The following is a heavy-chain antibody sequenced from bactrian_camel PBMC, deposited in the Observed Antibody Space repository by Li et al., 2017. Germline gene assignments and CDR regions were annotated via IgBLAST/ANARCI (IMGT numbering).Heavy chain of an antibody. V-gene: IGHV3S1*01. CDR3: AAGDRRLFRLFVPSAVTY. J-gene: IGHJ4*01. D-gene: IGHD3*01. CDR1: GFTFNKNW. CDR2: IWTGDGST. Sequence: VQLVESGGGLVQPGGSLRLSCAASGFTFNKNWMVWVRQAPGKGLEWVSSIWTGDGSTVTADSVKGRFTVSRDVAKDTVYLQMNSLKPEDTAMYYCAAGDRRLFRLFVPSAVTYWGQGTQVTVS.